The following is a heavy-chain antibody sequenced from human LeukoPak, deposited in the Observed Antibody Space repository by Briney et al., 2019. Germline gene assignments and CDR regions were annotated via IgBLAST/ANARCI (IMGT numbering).Heavy chain of an antibody. CDR3: ARVILVEWLDHGEFDY. D-gene: IGHD6-19*01. CDR2: IYYSGST. CDR1: GGSISSSSYY. V-gene: IGHV4-39*01. Sequence: PSETLSLTCTVSGGSISSSSYYWGWIRQPPGKGLEWIGSIYYSGSTYYNPSLKSRVTISVDTSKNQFSLKLSSVTAADTAVYYCARVILVEWLDHGEFDYWGQGTLVTVSS. J-gene: IGHJ4*02.